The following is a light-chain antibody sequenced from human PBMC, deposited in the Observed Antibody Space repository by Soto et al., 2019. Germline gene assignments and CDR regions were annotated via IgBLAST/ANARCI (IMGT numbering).Light chain of an antibody. CDR2: QAS. V-gene: IGKV1-5*03. J-gene: IGKJ4*01. CDR1: QSISSW. CDR3: QAGVS. Sequence: DIQMTQSPSTLSASVGDRVTITCRASQSISSWLAWYQQKPGKAPKLLIYQASSLKSGVPSRFSGSGSGTEFTLTISSLEPDDFAIYYCQAGVSFGGGTKVEIK.